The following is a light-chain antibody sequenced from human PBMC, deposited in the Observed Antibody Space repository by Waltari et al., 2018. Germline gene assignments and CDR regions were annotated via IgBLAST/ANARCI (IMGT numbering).Light chain of an antibody. CDR3: AVWDDSLGGREV. CDR1: SSNFGSNY. CDR2: KNT. Sequence: QSVLTQPSSASGTPGQRVTISCSGSSSNFGSNYVYCYQQFPGMAPKLGIYKNTQRPSGVPDRFSGSKSGTSASLAISGLRSEDEADYYCAVWDDSLGGREVFGGGTKLTVL. J-gene: IGLJ2*01. V-gene: IGLV1-47*01.